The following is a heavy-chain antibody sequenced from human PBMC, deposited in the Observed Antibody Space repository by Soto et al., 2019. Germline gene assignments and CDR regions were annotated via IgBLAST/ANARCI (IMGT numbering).Heavy chain of an antibody. CDR1: GYSCTSYW. J-gene: IGHJ6*02. Sequence: GESLKISCKGSGYSCTSYWIGWVRQMPGKGLEWMGIIYPGDSDTRYSPSFQGQVTISADKSISTAYLQWSSLKASDTAMYYCARVGFCSGGSCYPYYYYGMDVWGQGTTVTVSS. D-gene: IGHD2-15*01. CDR3: ARVGFCSGGSCYPYYYYGMDV. V-gene: IGHV5-51*01. CDR2: IYPGDSDT.